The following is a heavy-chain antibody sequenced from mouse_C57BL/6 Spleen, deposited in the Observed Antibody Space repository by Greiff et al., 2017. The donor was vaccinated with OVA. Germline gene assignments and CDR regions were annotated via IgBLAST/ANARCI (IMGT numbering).Heavy chain of an antibody. CDR2: ISSGSSTI. D-gene: IGHD1-1*01. CDR1: GFTFSDYG. Sequence: EVQLVESGGGLVKPGGSLKLSCAASGFTFSDYGMHWVRQAPEQGLEWVAYISSGSSTIYYADTVKGRFTISRDNAKNTLFLQMTSLRSEDTAMYYCASPYYGSSYYYAMDYWGQGTSVTVSS. V-gene: IGHV5-17*01. CDR3: ASPYYGSSYYYAMDY. J-gene: IGHJ4*01.